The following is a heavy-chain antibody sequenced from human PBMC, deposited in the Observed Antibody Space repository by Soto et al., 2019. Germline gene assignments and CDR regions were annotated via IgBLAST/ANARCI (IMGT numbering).Heavy chain of an antibody. V-gene: IGHV1-69*01. J-gene: IGHJ5*02. CDR2: IIPIFGTA. Sequence: QVQLVQSGAEVKKPGSSVKVSCKASGGTFSSYAISWVRQAPGQGLEWMGGIIPIFGTANYAQKFQGRVTITADESTSTANMELSSLRSEVTAVYYCAREDYYERRGWFDPWGQGTLVTVSS. CDR1: GGTFSSYA. CDR3: AREDYYERRGWFDP. D-gene: IGHD3-22*01.